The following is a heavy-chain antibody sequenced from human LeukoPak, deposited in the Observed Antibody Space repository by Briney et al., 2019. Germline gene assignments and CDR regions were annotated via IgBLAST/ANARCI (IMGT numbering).Heavy chain of an antibody. Sequence: GRSPRLSCAASGFIFSNYAMHWVRQAPGKGLEWVALISSDGSKTYHADSVKGRFSISRDNSKNTPYLQLNSLRADDTSVYYCARDSTYWYDSGSSGPHYFDYWGQGTLVTVSS. D-gene: IGHD3-10*01. CDR1: GFIFSNYA. V-gene: IGHV3-30*01. J-gene: IGHJ4*02. CDR3: ARDSTYWYDSGSSGPHYFDY. CDR2: ISSDGSKT.